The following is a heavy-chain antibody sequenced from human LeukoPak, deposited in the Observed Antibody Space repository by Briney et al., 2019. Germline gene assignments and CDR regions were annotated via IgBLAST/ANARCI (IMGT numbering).Heavy chain of an antibody. J-gene: IGHJ6*02. V-gene: IGHV3-53*01. D-gene: IGHD2-21*02. CDR1: GFTVSSNY. CDR2: IYSGGST. Sequence: GGSLRLSCAASGFTVSSNYMSWVRQAPGKGLEWVSVIYSGGSTYYADSVKGRFTISRDNSKNTLYLQMNSLRAEDTAVYYCARDTKVTSYYYYYGMDVWGQGTTVTVSS. CDR3: ARDTKVTSYYYYYGMDV.